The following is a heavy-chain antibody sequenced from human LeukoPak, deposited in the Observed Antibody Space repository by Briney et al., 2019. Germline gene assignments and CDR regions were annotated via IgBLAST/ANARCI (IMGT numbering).Heavy chain of an antibody. CDR3: AKGPYYDFWSGYPSYFDH. CDR1: GFTFSSYA. V-gene: IGHV3-23*01. J-gene: IGHJ4*02. Sequence: PGGSLRLSCAASGFTFSSYAMSWVRQAPGKGLEWVSAISGSGGSTYYADSVKGRFTISRDNPKNTLYLQMNSLRAEDTAVYYCAKGPYYDFWSGYPSYFDHWGQGTPVTVSS. CDR2: ISGSGGST. D-gene: IGHD3-3*01.